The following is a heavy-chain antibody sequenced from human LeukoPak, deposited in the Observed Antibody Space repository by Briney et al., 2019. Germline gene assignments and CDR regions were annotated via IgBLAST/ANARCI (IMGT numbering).Heavy chain of an antibody. CDR1: GGSISSYY. CDR3: ARDPGPGNSMFDY. Sequence: PSETLSLTCTVSGGSISSYYWSWIRQPPGKGLEWIGYIYYSGSTNYNPSLKSRVTISVDTSKNQFSLKLSSVTAADTAVYYCARDPGPGNSMFDYWGQGTLVTVSS. CDR2: IYYSGST. V-gene: IGHV4-59*01. J-gene: IGHJ4*02. D-gene: IGHD4-23*01.